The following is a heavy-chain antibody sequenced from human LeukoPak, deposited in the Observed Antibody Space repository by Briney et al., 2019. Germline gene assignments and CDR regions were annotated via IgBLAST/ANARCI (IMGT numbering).Heavy chain of an antibody. CDR1: GFTFSSYW. D-gene: IGHD3-22*01. CDR2: IKEDGSEK. V-gene: IGHV3-7*01. CDR3: ARTYDSSAYYYGRYDY. J-gene: IGHJ4*02. Sequence: GGSLRLSCAASGFTFSSYWMSWVRQALGKGLEWVANIKEDGSEKYYVDSVKGRFTISRDNAKNSLYLQMNSLRVEDTAVYYCARTYDSSAYYYGRYDYWGQGTLVTVSS.